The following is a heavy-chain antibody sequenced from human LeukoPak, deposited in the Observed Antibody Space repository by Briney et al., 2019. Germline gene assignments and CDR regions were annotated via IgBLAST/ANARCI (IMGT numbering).Heavy chain of an antibody. Sequence: GGSLRLSCGASGFTFNSYWMHWVRQAPGKGLVWVSRINNDGSSTNYADSVKGRFTTSRDNAKNTLYLQMNSLRAEDTAVYYCALRYCTSTSCYPYFDYWGQGTVVTVSS. CDR1: GFTFNSYW. CDR2: INNDGSST. D-gene: IGHD2-2*01. V-gene: IGHV3-74*01. J-gene: IGHJ4*02. CDR3: ALRYCTSTSCYPYFDY.